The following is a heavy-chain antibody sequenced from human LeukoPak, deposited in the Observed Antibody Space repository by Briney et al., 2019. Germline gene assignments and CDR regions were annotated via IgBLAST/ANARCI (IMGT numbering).Heavy chain of an antibody. Sequence: SETLSLTCAVYGGSFSGYYWSWIRQPPGKGLEWIGEINHSGSTNYNPSLKSRVTISVDTSKNQFSLKLSSVTAADTAVYYCARRGIVATQSFDYWGQGTLVTVSS. D-gene: IGHD5-12*01. CDR1: GGSFSGYY. J-gene: IGHJ4*02. CDR2: INHSGST. V-gene: IGHV4-34*01. CDR3: ARRGIVATQSFDY.